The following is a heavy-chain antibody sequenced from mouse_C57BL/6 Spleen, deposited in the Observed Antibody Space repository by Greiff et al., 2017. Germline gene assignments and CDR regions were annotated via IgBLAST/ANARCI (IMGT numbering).Heavy chain of an antibody. CDR3: ARDEDYYGSSLFDY. CDR1: GFTFSSYA. V-gene: IGHV5-4*01. CDR2: ISDGGSYT. D-gene: IGHD1-1*01. J-gene: IGHJ2*01. Sequence: EVQVVESGGGLVKPGGSLKLSCAASGFTFSSYAMSWVRQTPEKRLEWVATISDGGSYTYYPANVKGRFTISSDNAKNNLYLQMSHLKSEDTAMYYCARDEDYYGSSLFDYWGQGTTLTVSS.